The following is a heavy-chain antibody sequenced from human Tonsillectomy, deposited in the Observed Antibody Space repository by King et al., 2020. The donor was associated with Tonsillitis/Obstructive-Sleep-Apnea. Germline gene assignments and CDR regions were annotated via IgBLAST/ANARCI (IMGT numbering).Heavy chain of an antibody. CDR2: INHSGST. CDR1: GGPFSGYY. CDR3: ARAWSGYHFDY. Sequence: VQLQQWGAGLLKPSETLSLTCAVYGGPFSGYYWSWIRQPPGKGLEWIGEINHSGSTNYNPSLKSRVTISVDTSKNQFSLKLSSVTAADTAVYYCARAWSGYHFDYWGQGTLVTVSS. J-gene: IGHJ4*02. V-gene: IGHV4-34*01. D-gene: IGHD3-3*01.